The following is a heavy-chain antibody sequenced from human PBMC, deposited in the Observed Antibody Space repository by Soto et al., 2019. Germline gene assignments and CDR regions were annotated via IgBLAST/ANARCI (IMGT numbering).Heavy chain of an antibody. CDR3: AWGTNCGGDCYSSFRY. J-gene: IGHJ4*02. V-gene: IGHV3-30-3*01. CDR2: ISYDGSNK. D-gene: IGHD2-21*02. Sequence: QVQLVESGGGVVQPGRSLRLSCAASGFTSSSYAMDWVRQAPGKGLEWVAVISYDGSNKYYADSVKGRFTISRDNSKNTLYLQMNSLRAEDTAVYYCAWGTNCGGDCYSSFRYWGQGTLVTVSS. CDR1: GFTSSSYA.